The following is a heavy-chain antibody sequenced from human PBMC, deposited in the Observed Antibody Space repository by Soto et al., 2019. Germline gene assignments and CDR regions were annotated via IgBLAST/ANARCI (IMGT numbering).Heavy chain of an antibody. Sequence: QVQLVQSGAEVKKPGASVKVSCKASGYAFTGYGITWVRQAPGQGLEWMGWISSYTGSTNHAQKLQGRVTLTTDTSTSTAFMELRSLRSDDTAVYYCARGQANTNTGFDYLDYWGQGTLVTVSS. D-gene: IGHD5-12*01. CDR3: ARGQANTNTGFDYLDY. CDR1: GYAFTGYG. J-gene: IGHJ4*02. V-gene: IGHV1-18*01. CDR2: ISSYTGST.